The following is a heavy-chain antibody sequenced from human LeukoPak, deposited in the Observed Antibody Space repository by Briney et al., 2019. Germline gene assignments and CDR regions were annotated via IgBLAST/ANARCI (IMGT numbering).Heavy chain of an antibody. CDR3: AKVGPYTYYYDSSGYYPFDY. CDR2: ISGSGGST. J-gene: IGHJ4*02. CDR1: GFTVSSNY. V-gene: IGHV3-23*01. D-gene: IGHD3-22*01. Sequence: PGGSLRLSCAASGFTVSSNYMSWVRQAPGKGLEWVSAISGSGGSTYYADSVKGRFTISRDNSKNTLYLQMNSLRAEDTAVYYCAKVGPYTYYYDSSGYYPFDYWGQGTLVTVSS.